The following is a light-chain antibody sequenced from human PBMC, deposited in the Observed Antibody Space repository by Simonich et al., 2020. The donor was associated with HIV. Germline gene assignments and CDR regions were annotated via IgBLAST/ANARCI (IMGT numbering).Light chain of an antibody. J-gene: IGKJ2*01. CDR3: MQALQTPMYT. CDR1: QSLLHSNGYNY. V-gene: IGKV2-28*01. CDR2: LGS. Sequence: DIVMTQSPLSLPVTPGEPASIFCRSSQSLLHSNGYNYLDWFLQKPGQSPQLLIYLGSNRASGVPDRIRGRGSGTDFTLKISRVEAEDVGVHYCMQALQTPMYTFGQGTKLEIK.